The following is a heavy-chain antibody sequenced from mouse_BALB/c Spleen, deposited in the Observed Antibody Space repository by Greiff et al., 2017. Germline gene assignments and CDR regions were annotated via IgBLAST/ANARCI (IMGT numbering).Heavy chain of an antibody. CDR2: ISSGSSTI. V-gene: IGHV5-17*02. CDR3: ARQVLGGYYFDY. D-gene: IGHD3-3*01. CDR1: GFTFSSFG. Sequence: EVKLMESGGGLVQPGGSRKLSCAASGFTFSSFGMHWVRQAPEKGLEWVAYISSGSSTIYYADTVKGRFTISRDNPKNTLFLQTTSLRSEDTAMYYCARQVLGGYYFDYWGQGTTLTVSS. J-gene: IGHJ2*01.